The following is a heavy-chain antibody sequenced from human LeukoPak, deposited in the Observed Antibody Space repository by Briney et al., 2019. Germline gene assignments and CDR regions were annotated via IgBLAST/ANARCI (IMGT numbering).Heavy chain of an antibody. CDR1: GYTFTSYG. D-gene: IGHD3-3*01. V-gene: IGHV1-18*01. Sequence: ASVKVSCKASGYTFTSYGISWVRQAPGQGLEWMGWISAYNGNTNYAQKLQGRVTMTTDTSTSTAYMELRSLRSDDTAVYYCARAPSRELRFLEWLPDYYYYGMDVWGQGTTVTVSS. J-gene: IGHJ6*02. CDR2: ISAYNGNT. CDR3: ARAPSRELRFLEWLPDYYYYGMDV.